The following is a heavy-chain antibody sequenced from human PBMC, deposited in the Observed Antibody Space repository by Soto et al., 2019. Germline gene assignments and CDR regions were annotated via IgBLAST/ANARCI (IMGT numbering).Heavy chain of an antibody. CDR1: GGSINNHY. J-gene: IGHJ4*02. V-gene: IGHV4-59*11. Sequence: SETLSLTCTVSGGSINNHYWSWIRQPPGKGLEEFGFIYYTGGTNYNPSLKSRVTMSVDTSKNQFSLNLTSLTAADTAIYYCARANWYSEYWGQGTLVTVSS. CDR3: ARANWYSEY. CDR2: IYYTGGT. D-gene: IGHD7-27*01.